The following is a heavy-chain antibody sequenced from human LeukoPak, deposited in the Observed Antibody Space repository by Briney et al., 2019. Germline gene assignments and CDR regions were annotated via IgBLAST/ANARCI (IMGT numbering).Heavy chain of an antibody. Sequence: GGSLRLSCAASGFSFTTYGMHWVRQAPGKGLEWVAAIRYDGSNNYYADSVKGRFTISSDTSKNTLYLQINSLRAEDTAVYYCARDLSPVVRASPMGYWGQGTPVTVSS. CDR1: GFSFTTYG. CDR3: ARDLSPVVRASPMGY. V-gene: IGHV3-30*02. J-gene: IGHJ4*02. D-gene: IGHD3-10*01. CDR2: IRYDGSNN.